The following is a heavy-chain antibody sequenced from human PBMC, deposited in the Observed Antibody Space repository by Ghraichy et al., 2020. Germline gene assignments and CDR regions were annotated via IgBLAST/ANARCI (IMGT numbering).Heavy chain of an antibody. D-gene: IGHD6-19*01. CDR3: AKDYTTTSVAGMMSNYFDY. Sequence: GGSLRLSCAASGFTFDDYAMHWVRQAPGKGLEWVSLISWDGGSTYYADSVKGRFTISRDNSKNSLYLQMNSLRAEDTALYYCAKDYTTTSVAGMMSNYFDYWGQGTLVTVSS. J-gene: IGHJ4*02. CDR2: ISWDGGST. CDR1: GFTFDDYA. V-gene: IGHV3-43D*03.